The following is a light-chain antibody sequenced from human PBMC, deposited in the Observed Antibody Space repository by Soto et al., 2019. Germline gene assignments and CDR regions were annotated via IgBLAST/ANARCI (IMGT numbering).Light chain of an antibody. CDR1: QSISSW. V-gene: IGKV1-5*01. Sequence: DIKMSQSPSTLSATVGDRVTITCRASQSISSWLAWYQQKPGKAPKLLIYDASSLESGVPSRFSGSGSGTEFTLTISSLQPDDFATYYCQQYNSYLYTFGQG. CDR2: DAS. J-gene: IGKJ2*01. CDR3: QQYNSYLYT.